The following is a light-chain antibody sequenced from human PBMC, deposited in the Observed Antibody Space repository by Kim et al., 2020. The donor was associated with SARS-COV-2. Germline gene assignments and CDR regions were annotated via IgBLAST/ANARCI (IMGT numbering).Light chain of an antibody. CDR1: SIGSKR. J-gene: IGLJ2*01. CDR3: QVWDSSDDHRVV. V-gene: IGLV3-21*04. Sequence: PGTTARITCGGTSIGSKRVHWYQQKPGQAPVLVISYDSVRPSGIPERFSGSNSGNTATVTISRVEAGDEANYYCQVWDSSDDHRVVFGGGTQLTVL. CDR2: YDS.